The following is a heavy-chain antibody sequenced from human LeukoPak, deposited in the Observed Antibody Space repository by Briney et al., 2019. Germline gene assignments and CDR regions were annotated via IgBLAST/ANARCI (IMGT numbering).Heavy chain of an antibody. V-gene: IGHV1-2*02. J-gene: IGHJ5*02. CDR1: GYTFTDYY. CDR2: INPNTGGT. CDR3: VRVVRRAAAHAGNWFDP. Sequence: ASVTVSCKASGYTFTDYYLHGVRQAPGQGLEWMGWINPNTGGTDYIQKFQGRVTMTRDTSISTAYMELNSLRSDDTAVYYCVRVVRRAAAHAGNWFDPWGQGTLVTVSS. D-gene: IGHD6-13*01.